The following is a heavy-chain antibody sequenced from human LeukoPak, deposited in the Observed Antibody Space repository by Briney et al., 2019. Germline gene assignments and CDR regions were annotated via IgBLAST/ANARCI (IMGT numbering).Heavy chain of an antibody. CDR1: GFTFSSYS. Sequence: PGGSLRLSCAASGFTFSSYSMNWVRQAPGKGLEWVSSISSSSSYIYYADSVKGRFTISRDNAENSLYLQMNSLRAEDTAVYYCARDLDSGSYWGYWGQGTLVTVSS. CDR3: ARDLDSGSYWGY. J-gene: IGHJ4*02. CDR2: ISSSSSYI. D-gene: IGHD1-26*01. V-gene: IGHV3-21*01.